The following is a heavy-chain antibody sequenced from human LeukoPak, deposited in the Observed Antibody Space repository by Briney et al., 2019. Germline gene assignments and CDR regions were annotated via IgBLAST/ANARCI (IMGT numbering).Heavy chain of an antibody. J-gene: IGHJ4*02. CDR1: GFTFSNYW. V-gene: IGHV3-7*04. D-gene: IGHD3-22*01. CDR2: IKQDGSER. CDR3: ARGEYYYDGGY. Sequence: GGSLRPSCAASGFTFSNYWMSWVRQAPGKGLEWVANIKQDGSERYYVDSVKGRFTISRDNAQNSLFLQMNSLRAEETAVYYCARGEYYYDGGYWGQGTLVTVSS.